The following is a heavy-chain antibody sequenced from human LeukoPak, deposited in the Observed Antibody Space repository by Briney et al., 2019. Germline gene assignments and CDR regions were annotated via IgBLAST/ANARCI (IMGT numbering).Heavy chain of an antibody. Sequence: PSETLSLTCAVYGGSFSGYYWSWIRQPPGKGLEWIGEINHSGSTNYNPSLKSRVTISVDTSKSQFSLKLSSVTAADTAVYYCARAYCGGDCYSPLGYFDYWGQGTLVTVSS. V-gene: IGHV4-34*01. CDR1: GGSFSGYY. J-gene: IGHJ4*02. D-gene: IGHD2-21*02. CDR2: INHSGST. CDR3: ARAYCGGDCYSPLGYFDY.